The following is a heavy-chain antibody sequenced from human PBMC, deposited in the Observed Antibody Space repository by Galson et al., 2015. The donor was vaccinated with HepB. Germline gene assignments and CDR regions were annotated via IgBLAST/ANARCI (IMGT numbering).Heavy chain of an antibody. J-gene: IGHJ6*02. V-gene: IGHV3-30*04. CDR2: TSYDGSYK. Sequence: SLRLSCAASGFTFNSFAMEWVRQAPGKGLEWVAVTSYDGSYKDYADSVKGRFTISRDNSKNTLYLQMNSLRAEDTAVYYCARDTGMIRGDYGMDVWGQGTTVTVSS. CDR1: GFTFNSFA. D-gene: IGHD3-10*01. CDR3: ARDTGMIRGDYGMDV.